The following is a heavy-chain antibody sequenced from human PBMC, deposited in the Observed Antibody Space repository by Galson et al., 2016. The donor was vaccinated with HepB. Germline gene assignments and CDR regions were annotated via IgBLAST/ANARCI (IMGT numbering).Heavy chain of an antibody. V-gene: IGHV3-30*04. J-gene: IGHJ4*02. CDR1: GFTFSNYA. CDR2: TSQDENNK. D-gene: IGHD3-22*01. CDR3: ARVGVSYYDTCSDY. Sequence: SLRLSCAASGFTFSNYAMHWVRQAPGKGLEWVAVTSQDENNKYYADSVKGRFTISRDNSKNTLYLQMNSLRAEDTAVYYCARVGVSYYDTCSDYWGQGTLVTVSS.